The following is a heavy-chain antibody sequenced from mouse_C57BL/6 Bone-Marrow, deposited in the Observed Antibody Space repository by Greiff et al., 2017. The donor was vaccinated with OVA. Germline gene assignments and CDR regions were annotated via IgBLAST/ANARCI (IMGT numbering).Heavy chain of an antibody. CDR3: ARRGDSSGSWFAY. Sequence: VQLQQPGAELVMPGASVKLSCKASGYTFTSYWMHWVKHRPGQGLELIGEIDPSGSYTNYNQQFKGKSTLTVDKSSRTAYMQLSSQTSEDSAVYYGARRGDSSGSWFAYWGQGTLVTVSA. CDR1: GYTFTSYW. J-gene: IGHJ3*01. V-gene: IGHV1-69*01. CDR2: IDPSGSYT. D-gene: IGHD3-2*02.